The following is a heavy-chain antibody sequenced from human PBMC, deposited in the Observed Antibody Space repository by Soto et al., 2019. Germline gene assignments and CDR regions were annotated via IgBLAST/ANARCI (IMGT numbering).Heavy chain of an antibody. J-gene: IGHJ4*02. D-gene: IGHD6-19*01. V-gene: IGHV1-18*01. CDR3: ARDRLIAVTGLLRN. Sequence: QVQLVQSVAEVKKPGASVKVSCKTSGYPFTSYGINWVRQAPGQGPEWMGWISAYDDKTIYSQKFQGSVTLTADTSTTTAYMDLRGLRFDDTAVYYCARDRLIAVTGLLRNWGQGTLVTVSS. CDR1: GYPFTSYG. CDR2: ISAYDDKT.